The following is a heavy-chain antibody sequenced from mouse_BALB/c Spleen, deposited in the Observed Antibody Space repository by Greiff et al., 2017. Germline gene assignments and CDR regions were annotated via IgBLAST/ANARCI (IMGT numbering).Heavy chain of an antibody. V-gene: IGHV3-6*02. CDR1: GYSITSGYY. J-gene: IGHJ2*01. CDR2: ISYDGSN. Sequence: ESGPGLVKPSQSLSLTCSVTGYSITSGYYWNWIRQFPGNKLEWMGYISYDGSNNYNPSLKNRISITRDTSKNQFFLKLNSVTTEDTATYYCAREGLTGTGYFDYWGQGTTLTVSS. CDR3: AREGLTGTGYFDY. D-gene: IGHD4-1*01.